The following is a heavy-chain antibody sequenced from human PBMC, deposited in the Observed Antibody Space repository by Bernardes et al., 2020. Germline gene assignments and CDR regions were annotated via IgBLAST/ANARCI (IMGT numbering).Heavy chain of an antibody. J-gene: IGHJ4*02. V-gene: IGHV4-59*01. Sequence: SENLSLTCTVSGGSISSYYWSWIRQPPGKGLGWSGYIYYSGSTNYNPSLKGRVTISVDTSKNQFSLKLSSVTAADTAVYYCAREDSSSSGSFDYWGQGTLVTVSS. CDR1: GGSISSYY. CDR3: AREDSSSSGSFDY. CDR2: IYYSGST. D-gene: IGHD6-6*01.